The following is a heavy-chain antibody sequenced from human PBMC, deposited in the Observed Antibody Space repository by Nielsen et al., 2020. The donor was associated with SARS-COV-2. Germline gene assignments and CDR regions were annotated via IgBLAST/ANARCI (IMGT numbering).Heavy chain of an antibody. CDR3: ARDGRYSYGSGFDY. Sequence: SETLSLTCIVSGGSISTGSHYWSWIRQPPGKGLEWIGYIFYRGNTNYNPSLKSRVTISVDTSKNQFSLKLSSVTAADTAVYYCARDGRYSYGSGFDYWGQGTLVTVSS. D-gene: IGHD5-18*01. V-gene: IGHV4-61*01. CDR1: GGSISTGSHY. J-gene: IGHJ4*02. CDR2: IFYRGNT.